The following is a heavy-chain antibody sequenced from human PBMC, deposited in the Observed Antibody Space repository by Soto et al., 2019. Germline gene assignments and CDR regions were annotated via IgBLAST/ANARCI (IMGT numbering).Heavy chain of an antibody. Sequence: GGSLRLSCAASGFTFSSYSMNWVRQAPGKGLEWVSYISSSSSTIYYADSVEGRFTISRDNAKNSLYLQMNSLRAEDTAVYYCARHPERIAQIGWFDPWGQGTLVTVSS. CDR2: ISSSSSTI. V-gene: IGHV3-48*01. CDR1: GFTFSSYS. CDR3: ARHPERIAQIGWFDP. D-gene: IGHD6-13*01. J-gene: IGHJ5*02.